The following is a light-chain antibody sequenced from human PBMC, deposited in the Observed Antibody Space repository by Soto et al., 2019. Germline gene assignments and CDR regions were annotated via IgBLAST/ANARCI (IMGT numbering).Light chain of an antibody. J-gene: IGKJ1*01. CDR2: GAS. CDR3: QQFDNWTWT. Sequence: EIVMTQSPATRSLSAGGRATLSWRASQSISGTLAWYQQKPGQAPTLLSYGASRRATGFPARFSVSGSGTDFTLTISSLKYEDFAIYYGQQFDNWTWTFRQGTKVDI. V-gene: IGKV3-15*01. CDR1: QSISGT.